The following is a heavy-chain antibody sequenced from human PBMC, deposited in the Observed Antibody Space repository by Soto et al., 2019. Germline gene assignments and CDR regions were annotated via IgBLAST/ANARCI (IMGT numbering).Heavy chain of an antibody. Sequence: PSETLSLTCAVYGGSFSGYYWSWIRQPPGKGLEWIGEINHSGSTNYNPSLKSRVTISVDTSKNQFSLKLSSVTAADTAVYYCARGQKLGYCSGGSCYSSSHWFDPWGQGTLVTVSS. CDR3: ARGQKLGYCSGGSCYSSSHWFDP. CDR1: GGSFSGYY. J-gene: IGHJ5*02. CDR2: INHSGST. D-gene: IGHD2-15*01. V-gene: IGHV4-34*01.